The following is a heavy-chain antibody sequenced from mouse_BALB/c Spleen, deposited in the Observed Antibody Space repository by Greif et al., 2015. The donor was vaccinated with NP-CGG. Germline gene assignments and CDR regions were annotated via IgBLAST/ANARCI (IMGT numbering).Heavy chain of an antibody. J-gene: IGHJ2*01. CDR2: IWAGGST. Sequence: VMLVESGPGLVAPSQSLSITCTVSGFSLTNYNIHWVRQPPGKGLEWLGLIWAGGSTNYNSALMSRLSISKDNSKSQVFLKMNSLQTDDTAMYYCARRNGNLYFFDYWGQGTTLTVSS. CDR1: GFSLTNYN. CDR3: ARRNGNLYFFDY. D-gene: IGHD2-1*01. V-gene: IGHV2-9*02.